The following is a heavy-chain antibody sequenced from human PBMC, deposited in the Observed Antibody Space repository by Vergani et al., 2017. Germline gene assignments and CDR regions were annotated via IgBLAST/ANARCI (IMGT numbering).Heavy chain of an antibody. CDR1: GYTFTSYY. J-gene: IGHJ6*02. V-gene: IGHV1-46*03. Sequence: QVQLVQSGAEVKKPGASEKVSCKASGYTFTSYYMHWVRQAPGQGLEWMGIINPSGGSTSYAQKFQGRVTMTRDTSTSTVYMELSSLRSEDTAVYYCARVYKGIAXAERPYYYYYGMDVWGQGTTVTVSS. CDR3: ARVYKGIAXAERPYYYYYGMDV. D-gene: IGHD6-19*01. CDR2: INPSGGST.